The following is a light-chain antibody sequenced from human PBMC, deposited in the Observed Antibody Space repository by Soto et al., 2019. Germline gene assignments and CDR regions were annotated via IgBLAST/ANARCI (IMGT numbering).Light chain of an antibody. V-gene: IGLV2-8*01. CDR3: SSYAGSSTWV. J-gene: IGLJ3*02. CDR2: EVT. Sequence: QSALTQPPSASGSPGQSVTISCTGTSSDVGGYSYVSWYQQHPGKAPKLMISEVTKRPSGVPDRFSGSKSGNTASLTVSGLQAEDEADYYCSSYAGSSTWVFGGGTKVTVL. CDR1: SSDVGGYSY.